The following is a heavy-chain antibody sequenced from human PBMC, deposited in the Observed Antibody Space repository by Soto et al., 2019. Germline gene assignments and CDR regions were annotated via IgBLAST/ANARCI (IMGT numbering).Heavy chain of an antibody. J-gene: IGHJ4*02. CDR1: GGSFSGYY. V-gene: IGHV4-34*01. Sequence: KPSETLSLTCAVYGGSFSGYYWSWIRQPPGKGLEWIGEINHSGSTNYNPSLKSRVTISVDTSKNQFSLKLSSVTAADTAVYYCARGSPTTVTNAYFDYWGQGTLVTVSS. CDR2: INHSGST. CDR3: ARGSPTTVTNAYFDY. D-gene: IGHD4-17*01.